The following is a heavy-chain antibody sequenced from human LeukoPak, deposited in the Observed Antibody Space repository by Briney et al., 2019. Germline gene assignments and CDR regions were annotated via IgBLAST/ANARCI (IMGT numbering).Heavy chain of an antibody. CDR1: GLTFSDYA. Sequence: GGSLRLSCAASGLTFSDYAMSWFRQAPGKGLEWVSGITSGFTPHYADSVKGRFTISRDDSKNTFHLQLNSLRAEDTAVYYCAKDYSESRVADVFFEYWGQGTLVTVSS. V-gene: IGHV3-23*01. J-gene: IGHJ4*02. CDR2: ITSGFTP. CDR3: AKDYSESRVADVFFEY. D-gene: IGHD2-15*01.